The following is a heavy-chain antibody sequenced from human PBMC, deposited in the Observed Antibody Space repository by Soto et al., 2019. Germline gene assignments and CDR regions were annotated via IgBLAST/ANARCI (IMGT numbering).Heavy chain of an antibody. CDR2: ITYDGSNK. Sequence: PGGSLRLSCQASGFNFDNYGMHWVRQAPGKGLEWVAVITYDGSNKYYADSVKGRFTISRDNSKNTLSLHLNTLKPEGTAVYHCAKDRVGGTFYTPLGFWGQGTLVTVSS. J-gene: IGHJ4*02. V-gene: IGHV3-30*18. CDR1: GFNFDNYG. D-gene: IGHD1-7*01. CDR3: AKDRVGGTFYTPLGF.